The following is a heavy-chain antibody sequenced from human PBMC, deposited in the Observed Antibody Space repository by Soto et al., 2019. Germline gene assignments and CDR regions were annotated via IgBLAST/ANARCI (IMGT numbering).Heavy chain of an antibody. J-gene: IGHJ6*02. V-gene: IGHV4-31*03. CDR1: GGSISSGGYY. Sequence: SETLSLTCTVSGGSISSGGYYWSWIRQHPGKGLEWIGYIYYSGSTYYNPSLKSRVTISVDTSKNQFSLELSSVTAADTAVYYCASMATNTHYYYYGMDVWGQGTPVTVSS. D-gene: IGHD5-12*01. CDR3: ASMATNTHYYYYGMDV. CDR2: IYYSGST.